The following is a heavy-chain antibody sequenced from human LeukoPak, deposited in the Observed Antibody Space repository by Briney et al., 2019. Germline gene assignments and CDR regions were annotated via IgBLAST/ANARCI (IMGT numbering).Heavy chain of an antibody. V-gene: IGHV4-34*01. CDR3: ARPELIPIRGGYYFDY. D-gene: IGHD1-26*01. J-gene: IGHJ4*02. Sequence: SSETLSLTCAVYGGSFSGYYWSWIRQPPGKGLEWIGEINHSGSTNYNPSLKSRVTISVDTSKNQFSLKLSSVTAADTAVYYCARPELIPIRGGYYFDYWGQGTLVTVSS. CDR1: GGSFSGYY. CDR2: INHSGST.